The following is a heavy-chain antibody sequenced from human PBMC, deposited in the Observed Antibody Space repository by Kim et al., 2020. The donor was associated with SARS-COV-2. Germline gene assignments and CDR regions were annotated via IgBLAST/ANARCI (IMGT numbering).Heavy chain of an antibody. CDR3: ARVSSSGWYDY. V-gene: IGHV3-21*01. CDR2: I. J-gene: IGHJ4*02. D-gene: IGHD6-19*01. Sequence: IYYADSVKGRFTISRDNAKNSLYLQMNSLRAEDTAVYYCARVSSSGWYDYWGQGTLVTVSS.